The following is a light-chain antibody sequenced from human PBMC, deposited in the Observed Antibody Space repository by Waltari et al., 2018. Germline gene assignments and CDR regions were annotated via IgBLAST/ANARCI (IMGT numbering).Light chain of an antibody. CDR2: GAS. Sequence: EIVLTQSPGTLSLSPGERATLSCRASQSVSSSYLAWYQQKPGQAPRLLIYGASSRATGIPDRFSVSGSGTDFTLTISRLEPEDFAVYYCQQYGSSPDTFGQGTKLEIK. J-gene: IGKJ2*01. CDR1: QSVSSSY. V-gene: IGKV3-20*01. CDR3: QQYGSSPDT.